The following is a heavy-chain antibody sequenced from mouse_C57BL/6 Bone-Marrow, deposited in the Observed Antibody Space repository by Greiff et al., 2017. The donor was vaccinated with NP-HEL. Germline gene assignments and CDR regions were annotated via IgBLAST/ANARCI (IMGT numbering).Heavy chain of an antibody. J-gene: IGHJ3*01. CDR3: ARWRYRYSNPAWFAY. CDR1: GYTFTSYW. CDR2: IYPGSGST. D-gene: IGHD2-5*01. V-gene: IGHV1-55*01. Sequence: VQLQQPGAELVKPGVSVKMSCKASGYTFTSYWITWVKQRPGQGLEWIGDIYPGSGSTNYNEKFKSKATLTVDTSSSTAYMQLSSLTSEDSAVYYCARWRYRYSNPAWFAYWGQGTLVTVSA.